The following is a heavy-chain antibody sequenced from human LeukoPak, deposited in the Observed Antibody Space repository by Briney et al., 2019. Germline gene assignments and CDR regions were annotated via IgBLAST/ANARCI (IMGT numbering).Heavy chain of an antibody. D-gene: IGHD3-3*01. CDR1: GFTFSTYA. V-gene: IGHV3-23*01. CDR2: ISGSGGTT. Sequence: GGSLRLSCTASGFTFSTYAMSWVRQAPGKGLEWVSGISGSGGTTYYADSVKGRFTISRDNSKDTLYLQMNSLRAEDTAVYYCAYDFWSGYSSWGQGTLVTVSS. CDR3: AYDFWSGYSS. J-gene: IGHJ4*02.